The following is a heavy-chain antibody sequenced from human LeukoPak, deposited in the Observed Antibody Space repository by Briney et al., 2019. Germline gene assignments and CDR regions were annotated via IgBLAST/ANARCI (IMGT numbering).Heavy chain of an antibody. V-gene: IGHV4-4*07. Sequence: SETLSLTCTVSGGSISSHYWSWIRQPAGKGLECIGRIYTSGSTNYNPSLKSRVTMSVDTSKNQFSLKLSSVTAADTAVYYCARDLYSSRTNDAFVIWGQGTMVTVSS. CDR3: ARDLYSSRTNDAFVI. CDR2: IYTSGST. CDR1: GGSISSHY. D-gene: IGHD6-13*01. J-gene: IGHJ3*02.